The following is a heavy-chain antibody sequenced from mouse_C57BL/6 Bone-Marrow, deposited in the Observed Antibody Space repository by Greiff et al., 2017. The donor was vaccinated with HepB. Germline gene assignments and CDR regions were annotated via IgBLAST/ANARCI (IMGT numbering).Heavy chain of an antibody. D-gene: IGHD1-1*01. CDR1: GYTFTSYW. CDR2: IDPSDSYT. Sequence: QVQLQQPGAELVRPGTSVKLSCKASGYTFTSYWMHWVKQRPGQGLEWIGVIDPSDSYTNYNQKFKGKATLTVDTSSSTAYMQLSSLTSEDSAVYYCARRGKSYGSGYFDVWGTGTTVTVSS. CDR3: ARRGKSYGSGYFDV. V-gene: IGHV1-59*01. J-gene: IGHJ1*03.